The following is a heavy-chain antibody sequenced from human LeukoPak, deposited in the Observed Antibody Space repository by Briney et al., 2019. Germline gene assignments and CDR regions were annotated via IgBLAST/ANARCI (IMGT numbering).Heavy chain of an antibody. D-gene: IGHD5-12*01. CDR1: GYSISSGYY. CDR3: AKGSGYEHNYYYYYMDV. J-gene: IGHJ6*03. CDR2: IYHSGST. Sequence: SETLSLTCTVSGYSISSGYYWGWIRQPPGKGLEWIGSIYHSGSTYYNPSLKSRVTISVDTSKNQFSLKLSSVTAADTAVYYCAKGSGYEHNYYYYYMDVWGKGTTVTISS. V-gene: IGHV4-38-2*02.